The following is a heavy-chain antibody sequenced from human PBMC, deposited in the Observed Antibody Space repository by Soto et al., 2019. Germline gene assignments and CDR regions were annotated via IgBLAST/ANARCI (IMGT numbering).Heavy chain of an antibody. CDR1: GFTLSSYS. CDR3: VRGGAFKIDY. J-gene: IGHJ4*02. Sequence: EVQLVESGGRLVQPGGSLRLSCAASGFTLSSYSMNWARQAPGKGLEWVSYISSSSSIIYYAGSVKGRFTISRDNAKTSLYLQMNSLRDEGTAVYYCVRGGAFKIDYWGQGTLVTVSS. D-gene: IGHD3-16*01. V-gene: IGHV3-48*02. CDR2: ISSSSSII.